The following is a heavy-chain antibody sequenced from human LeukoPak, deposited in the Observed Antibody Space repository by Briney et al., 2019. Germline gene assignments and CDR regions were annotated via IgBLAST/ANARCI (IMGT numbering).Heavy chain of an antibody. D-gene: IGHD1-14*01. CDR2: IYYSGST. Sequence: SGPTLVKPSETLSLTCTVSGGSISSYYWSWIRQPPGKGLEWIGYIYYSGSTNYNPSLKSRVTISVDTSKNQFSLKLSSVTAADTAVYYCARHAGKGWFDPWGQGTLVTVSS. CDR1: GGSISSYY. J-gene: IGHJ5*02. CDR3: ARHAGKGWFDP. V-gene: IGHV4-59*08.